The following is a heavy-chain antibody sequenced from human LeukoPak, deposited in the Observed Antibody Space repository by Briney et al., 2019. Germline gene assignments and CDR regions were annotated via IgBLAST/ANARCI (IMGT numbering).Heavy chain of an antibody. J-gene: IGHJ5*02. CDR2: IRSKANSYAT. D-gene: IGHD3-22*01. CDR3: TSPYYYDSSGYYINWFDP. Sequence: GGSLRPSCAASGFTFSGSAMHWVRQASGKGLEWVGRIRSKANSYATAYAASVKGRFTISRDDSKNTAYLQMNSLKTEDTAVYYCTSPYYYDSSGYYINWFDPWGQGTLVTVSS. V-gene: IGHV3-73*01. CDR1: GFTFSGSA.